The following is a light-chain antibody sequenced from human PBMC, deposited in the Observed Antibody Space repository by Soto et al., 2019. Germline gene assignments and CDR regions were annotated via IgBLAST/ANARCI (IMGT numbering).Light chain of an antibody. CDR1: SSNIGRNT. Sequence: QSALTQPPSASGTPGQRVTISCSGSSSNIGRNTVSWYRQLPGTAPRLLIYNNNQRPSGVPDRFSGSKSGNSASLAISGLQSEDEADYYCATWDDNLNGVVFGGGTKLTVL. J-gene: IGLJ2*01. CDR2: NNN. V-gene: IGLV1-44*01. CDR3: ATWDDNLNGVV.